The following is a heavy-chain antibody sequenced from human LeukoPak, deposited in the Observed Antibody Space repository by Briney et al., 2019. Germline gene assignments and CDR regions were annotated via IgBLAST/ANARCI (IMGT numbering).Heavy chain of an antibody. CDR2: IYYSGST. V-gene: IGHV4-30-4*01. Sequence: SETLSLTCTVSGGSISSGDYYWSWIRQPPGTGLEWIGYIYYSGSTYYNPSLKSRVTISVDTSKNQFSLKLSSVTAADTAVYYCARRPTYYYGSGSLDPWGQGTLVTVSS. J-gene: IGHJ5*02. D-gene: IGHD3-10*01. CDR1: GGSISSGDYY. CDR3: ARRPTYYYGSGSLDP.